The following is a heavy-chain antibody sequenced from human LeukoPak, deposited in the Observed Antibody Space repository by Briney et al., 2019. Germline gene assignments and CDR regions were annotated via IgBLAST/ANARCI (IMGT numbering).Heavy chain of an antibody. CDR3: ARDKGYSSGSGWFDP. CDR2: IYHSGST. D-gene: IGHD6-19*01. V-gene: IGHV4-38-2*02. J-gene: IGHJ5*02. CDR1: GYSISSGYY. Sequence: SETLSLTCTVSGYSISSGYYWGWIRQPPGKGLEWIGSIYHSGSTYYNPSLKSRVTISVDTSKNQFSLKVSSVTAADTAVYYCARDKGYSSGSGWFDPWGQGTLVTVSS.